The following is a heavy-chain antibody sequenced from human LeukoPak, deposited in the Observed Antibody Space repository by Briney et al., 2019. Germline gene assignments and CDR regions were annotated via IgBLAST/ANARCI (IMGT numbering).Heavy chain of an antibody. V-gene: IGHV1-24*01. CDR3: ATRKVPVAGLGY. CDR1: GYTLTELS. Sequence: ASVKVSCKVSGYTLTELSMHWVRPAPGKGLEWMGGFDPEDGETIYAQKFQGRVTMTEDTSTDTAYMELSSLRSEDTAVYYCATRKVPVAGLGYWGQGTLVTVSS. J-gene: IGHJ4*02. D-gene: IGHD6-19*01. CDR2: FDPEDGET.